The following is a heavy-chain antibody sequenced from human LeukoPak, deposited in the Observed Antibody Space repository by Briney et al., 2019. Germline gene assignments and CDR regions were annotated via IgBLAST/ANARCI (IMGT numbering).Heavy chain of an antibody. CDR3: ARDLDWAIDC. V-gene: IGHV3-7*01. CDR1: GLTFSSYW. CDR2: IKQDGSEK. J-gene: IGHJ4*01. D-gene: IGHD2-21*01. Sequence: GGSLRLSCAASGLTFSSYWMSWVRQAPGKGLEWVANIKQDGSEKYYVDSVKGRFTISRDNAKNSLYLQMNSLRAEDTAVYYCARDLDWAIDCGGQGTLVTVSS.